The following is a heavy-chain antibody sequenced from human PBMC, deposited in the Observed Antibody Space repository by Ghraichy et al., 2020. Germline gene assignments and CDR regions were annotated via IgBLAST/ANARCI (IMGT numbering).Heavy chain of an antibody. CDR1: GYTFTSYY. CDR2: INPSGGST. CDR3: AREGVKIYGDYDQGWFDP. D-gene: IGHD4-17*01. V-gene: IGHV1-46*01. Sequence: ASVKVSCKASGYTFTSYYMHWVRQAPGQGLEWKGIINPSGGSTSYAQKFQGRVTMTRDTSTSTVYMELSSLRSEDTAVYYCAREGVKIYGDYDQGWFDPWGQGTLVTVSS. J-gene: IGHJ5*02.